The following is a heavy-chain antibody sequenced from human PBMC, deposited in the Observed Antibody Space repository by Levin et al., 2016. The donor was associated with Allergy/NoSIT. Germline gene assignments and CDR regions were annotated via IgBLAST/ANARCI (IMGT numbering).Heavy chain of an antibody. Sequence: SETLSLTCTVSGGSVSSGSYYWSWIRQPPGKGLEWIGYIYYSGSTNYNPSLKSRVTISVDTSRNQFSLKLSSVTAADTAVYYCARGSPLGIVGATVHSWAFDIWGQGTMVTVSS. J-gene: IGHJ3*02. V-gene: IGHV4-61*01. D-gene: IGHD1-26*01. CDR3: ARGSPLGIVGATVHSWAFDI. CDR1: GGSVSSGSYY. CDR2: IYYSGST.